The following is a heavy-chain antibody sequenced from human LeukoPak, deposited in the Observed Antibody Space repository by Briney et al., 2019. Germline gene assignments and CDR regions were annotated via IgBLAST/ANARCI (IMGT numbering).Heavy chain of an antibody. Sequence: GGSLRLSCAASGLTFSTYWMYWVRQAPGKGLVWVSRINSDGSSTTYADSVKGRFSVSRDNAKNTLYLHLNSLRAEDTAEYYCASTTMISYYYYAMDVWGQGTTVTGSS. CDR1: GLTFSTYW. CDR2: INSDGSST. V-gene: IGHV3-74*01. J-gene: IGHJ6*02. D-gene: IGHD3-22*01. CDR3: ASTTMISYYYYAMDV.